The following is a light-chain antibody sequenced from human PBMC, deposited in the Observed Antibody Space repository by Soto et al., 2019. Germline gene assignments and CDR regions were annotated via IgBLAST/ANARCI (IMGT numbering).Light chain of an antibody. V-gene: IGKV1-9*01. CDR3: QHYNTYWYS. CDR1: QDIAIY. CDR2: AAS. Sequence: IQLTQSPSSLSASVGDRVTITCRASQDIAIYLAWYQQKPGEAPKLLIYAASTLYGGVPSRFSGSGSGTDFALTITSLQAEDFATYYCQHYNTYWYSFGQGTKLEIK. J-gene: IGKJ2*03.